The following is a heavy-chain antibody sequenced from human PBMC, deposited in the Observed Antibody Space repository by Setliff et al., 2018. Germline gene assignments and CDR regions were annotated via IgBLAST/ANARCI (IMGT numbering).Heavy chain of an antibody. D-gene: IGHD6-6*01. Sequence: SETLSLTCTVSGGSINNYHWNWIRQPPGKGLEWIGYVGYNGNTHYNPSLNSRVTMSVDTSKNQFSLKLTSVSAADTAVYYCARDLYSSSSGGFYYYYYYMDVWGKGTTVTVSS. CDR3: ARDLYSSSSGGFYYYYYYMDV. CDR2: VGYNGNT. J-gene: IGHJ6*03. V-gene: IGHV4-59*01. CDR1: GGSINNYH.